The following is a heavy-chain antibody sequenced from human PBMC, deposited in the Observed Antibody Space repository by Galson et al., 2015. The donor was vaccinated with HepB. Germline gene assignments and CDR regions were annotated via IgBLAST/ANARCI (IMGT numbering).Heavy chain of an antibody. J-gene: IGHJ4*02. CDR3: TTDPEWLAPHDY. CDR2: IKSKTDGGTT. D-gene: IGHD6-19*01. CDR1: GFTFSNAW. V-gene: IGHV3-15*07. Sequence: LRLSCAASGFTFSNAWMNWVRQAPGKGLEWVGRIKSKTDGGTTDYAAPVKGRFTISRDDSKNTLYLQMNSLKTEDTAVYYCTTDPEWLAPHDYWGQGTLVTVSS.